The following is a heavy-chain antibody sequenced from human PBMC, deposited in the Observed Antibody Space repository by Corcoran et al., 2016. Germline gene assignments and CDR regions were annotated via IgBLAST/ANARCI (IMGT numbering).Heavy chain of an antibody. D-gene: IGHD3-22*01. Sequence: QVQLVESGGGVVQPGRSLRLSCAASGFTFSSYGMHWVRQAPGKGLEWVAVIWYDGSNKYYADSVKGRFTISRDNSKNTLYLQMNSLRAEDTAVYYGARRTYDDDSSGYDADAFDIWGQGTMVTVSS. V-gene: IGHV3-33*01. CDR3: ARRTYDDDSSGYDADAFDI. CDR2: IWYDGSNK. J-gene: IGHJ3*02. CDR1: GFTFSSYG.